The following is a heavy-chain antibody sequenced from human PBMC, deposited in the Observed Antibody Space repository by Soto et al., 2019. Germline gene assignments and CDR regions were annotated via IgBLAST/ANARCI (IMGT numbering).Heavy chain of an antibody. J-gene: IGHJ4*02. D-gene: IGHD3-10*01. CDR2: INPILSMS. V-gene: IGHV1-69*02. CDR3: ASSYGSGYRAFDY. Sequence: QVQLVQSGAEVKKPGSSVRVSCKASGDTFTFYSINWVRQAPGLGLEWMGRINPILSMSNYAQRFQGRVTMTADNSTSTAYMELSSLRSEATAMYYWASSYGSGYRAFDYWGQGALVTVSS. CDR1: GDTFTFYS.